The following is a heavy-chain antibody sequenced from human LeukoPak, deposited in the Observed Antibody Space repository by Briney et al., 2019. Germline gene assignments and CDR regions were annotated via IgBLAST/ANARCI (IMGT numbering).Heavy chain of an antibody. V-gene: IGHV1-69*05. CDR2: IIPIFGTA. D-gene: IGHD2-2*01. CDR1: GGTFSSYA. CDR3: ASNYQHDNWFDP. Sequence: SVKVSCKASGGTFSSYAISWVRQAPGQGLEWMGGIIPIFGTANYAQKFQGRVTITTGESTSTAYMELSSLRSEDTAVYSCASNYQHDNWFDPWGQGTLVTVSS. J-gene: IGHJ5*02.